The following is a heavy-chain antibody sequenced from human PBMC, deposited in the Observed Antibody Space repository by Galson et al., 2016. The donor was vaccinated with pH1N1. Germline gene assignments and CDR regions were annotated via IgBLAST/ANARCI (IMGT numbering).Heavy chain of an antibody. CDR1: GFTFSDHY. V-gene: IGHV3-72*01. D-gene: IGHD2-2*01. J-gene: IGHJ4*02. Sequence: SLRLSCAASGFTFSDHYMDWVRQAPGKGLEWVGRIRNKANSYSTEYAASVKGRFTVSRDDSKNSLYLEMNSLETEDTAMYYCVRIQLAATRQKYIDYWGQGTKVTVSS. CDR2: IRNKANSYST. CDR3: VRIQLAATRQKYIDY.